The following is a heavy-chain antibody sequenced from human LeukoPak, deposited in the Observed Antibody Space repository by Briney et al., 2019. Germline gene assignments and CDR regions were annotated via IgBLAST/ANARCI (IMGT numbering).Heavy chain of an antibody. CDR3: AKGIQQYSSGWKPFDY. V-gene: IGHV3-23*01. CDR2: ISGSGGST. CDR1: GFTFSSYA. D-gene: IGHD6-19*01. Sequence: GGSLRLSCAASGFTFSSYAMSWVRQAPGKGLEWVSAISGSGGSTYYADSVKGRFTISRDNSKNTLYLQMNSLRAEDTAVYYCAKGIQQYSSGWKPFDYWGQGTLVTVSS. J-gene: IGHJ4*02.